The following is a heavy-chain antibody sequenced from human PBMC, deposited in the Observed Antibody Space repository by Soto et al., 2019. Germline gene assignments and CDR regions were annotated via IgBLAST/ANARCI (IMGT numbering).Heavy chain of an antibody. CDR1: GGTFSSYA. D-gene: IGHD2-21*02. Sequence: QVQLVQSGAEAKKPGSSVKVSCKASGGTFSSYAISWVRQAPGQGLEWMGGIIPIFGTANYAQKFQGRVTITADKSTSTAYMELTSLGSEDTAVYYCARGRHILVVTAIPYFQHWGQGTLVTVFS. CDR3: ARGRHILVVTAIPYFQH. J-gene: IGHJ1*01. CDR2: IIPIFGTA. V-gene: IGHV1-69*06.